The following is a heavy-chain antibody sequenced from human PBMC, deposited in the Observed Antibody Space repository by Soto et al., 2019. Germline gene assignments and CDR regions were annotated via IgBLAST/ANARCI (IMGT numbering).Heavy chain of an antibody. CDR1: GFTFEDYT. J-gene: IGHJ6*02. CDR2: ISRDGGGT. V-gene: IGHV3-43*01. D-gene: IGHD6-13*01. CDR3: AKEARGGIDYYYFYGMDV. Sequence: EVQLVESGGVVVQPGGSLRLSCAASGFTFEDYTMHWVRQAPGKGLEWVSAISRDGGGTYYADSLEGRFTISRDNGTNSLYLQMNSLRTDDTALYYYAKEARGGIDYYYFYGMDVWGQGTTVTVSS.